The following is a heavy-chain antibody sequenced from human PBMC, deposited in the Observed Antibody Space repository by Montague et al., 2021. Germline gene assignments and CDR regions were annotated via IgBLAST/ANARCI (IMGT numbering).Heavy chain of an antibody. CDR1: GFTFSSFG. CDR3: ARGRGYSQGY. V-gene: IGHV3-48*02. D-gene: IGHD5-18*01. CDR2: ITSSSSTK. J-gene: IGHJ4*02. Sequence: SLRLSCAASGFTFSSFGMNWVRQAPGKGLGWVSYITSSSSTKDYADSVKGRFTISRDNAKNSLCLQMNSLRDEDTAVYYCARGRGYSQGYWGQGTLVTVSS.